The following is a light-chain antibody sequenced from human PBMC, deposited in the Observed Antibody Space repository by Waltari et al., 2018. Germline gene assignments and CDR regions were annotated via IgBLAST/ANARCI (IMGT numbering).Light chain of an antibody. CDR2: AAS. Sequence: DIQMTQSPSSLSASVGDRVTITCRASQDISSYLAWFQQKPGRAPRSLIYAASRLESGAPSRFSGSGSGTDFTLTITGLQPEDFATDYCEQYLSYPITFGQGTRLELK. V-gene: IGKV1-16*01. CDR1: QDISSY. J-gene: IGKJ5*01. CDR3: EQYLSYPIT.